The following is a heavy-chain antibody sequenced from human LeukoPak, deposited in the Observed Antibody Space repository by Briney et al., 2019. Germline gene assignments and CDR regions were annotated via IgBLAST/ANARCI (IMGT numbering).Heavy chain of an antibody. J-gene: IGHJ4*02. CDR3: ARREGYSFGYDY. D-gene: IGHD5-18*01. V-gene: IGHV4-39*01. Sequence: PSETLSLTCTVSGVSISSSSYYWGWIRQPPGKGLEWIGDIYYSGSTYYNPSLKSRVTMSVDTSKNHFFLKLSSVTAADTAVYYCARREGYSFGYDYWGQGTLVTVSS. CDR2: IYYSGST. CDR1: GVSISSSSYY.